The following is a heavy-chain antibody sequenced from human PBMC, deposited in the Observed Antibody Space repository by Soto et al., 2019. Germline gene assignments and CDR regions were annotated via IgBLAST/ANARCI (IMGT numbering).Heavy chain of an antibody. CDR1: GYTFLKYG. CDR2: IQTDNDHA. D-gene: IGHD3-9*01. Sequence: EASVKVSCKASGYTFLKYGINWVRQAPGQGLEWMGGIQTDNDHASFAQKFEGRVTMTTDTSTRTVYMELRDLSSDDTAVYYCTKDLGSGYRFDYWGQGTLVTVSS. V-gene: IGHV1-18*01. J-gene: IGHJ4*02. CDR3: TKDLGSGYRFDY.